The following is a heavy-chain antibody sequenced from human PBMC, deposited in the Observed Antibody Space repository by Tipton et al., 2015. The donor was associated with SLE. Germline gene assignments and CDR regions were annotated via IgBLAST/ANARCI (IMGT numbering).Heavy chain of an antibody. Sequence: LRLSCAASGFTFSSYAMSWIRQPPGKGLEWIGEINHSGSTNYNPSLKSRVTISVDTSKNQFSLKLSSVTAADTAVYYCAGLYSSSWLPFGYYYYGMYVWGQGTTVTVSS. D-gene: IGHD6-13*01. CDR3: AGLYSSSWLPFGYYYYGMYV. V-gene: IGHV4-34*08. CDR2: INHSGST. CDR1: GFTFSSYA. J-gene: IGHJ6*02.